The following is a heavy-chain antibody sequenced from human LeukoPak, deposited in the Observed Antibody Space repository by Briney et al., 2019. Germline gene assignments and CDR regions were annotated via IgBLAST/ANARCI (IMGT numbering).Heavy chain of an antibody. CDR1: GYTFTGDY. CDR2: INPNNGDT. V-gene: IGHV1-2*02. J-gene: IGHJ4*02. Sequence: ASVKVSCKASGYTFTGDYVHWVRRAPGQGLEWMAWINPNNGDTNSAQKFQGRVTITRDTSISTVYMELSRLTSDDTAVYYCSKEASGSYYSFFLDYWGQGTLVAVSS. D-gene: IGHD3-10*01. CDR3: SKEASGSYYSFFLDY.